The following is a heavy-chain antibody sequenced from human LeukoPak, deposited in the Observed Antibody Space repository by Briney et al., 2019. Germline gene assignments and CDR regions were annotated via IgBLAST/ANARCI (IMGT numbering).Heavy chain of an antibody. V-gene: IGHV4-39*07. CDR2: IYYSGST. J-gene: IGHJ4*02. Sequence: SETLSLTCTVSGGSISSSSYYWGWIRQPPGKGLEWIGSIYYSGSTYYNPSLKSRVTMSVDTSKNQFSLKLSSVTAADTAVYYCASIAVAGTMNFDYWGQGTLVTVSS. D-gene: IGHD6-19*01. CDR3: ASIAVAGTMNFDY. CDR1: GGSISSSSYY.